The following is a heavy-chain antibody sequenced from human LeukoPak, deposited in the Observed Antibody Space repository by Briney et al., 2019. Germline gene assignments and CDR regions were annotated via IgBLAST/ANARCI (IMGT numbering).Heavy chain of an antibody. D-gene: IGHD5-18*01. CDR1: GYTFTSYY. CDR2: INPSGGST. CDR3: ARDFRGYSYGYPSMLFDY. J-gene: IGHJ4*02. Sequence: ASVKVSCKASGYTFTSYYMHWVRQAPGQGLKWMGIINPSGGSTSYAQKFQGRVTMTRDMSTSTVYMELSSLRSEDTAVYYCARDFRGYSYGYPSMLFDYWGQGTLVTVSS. V-gene: IGHV1-46*01.